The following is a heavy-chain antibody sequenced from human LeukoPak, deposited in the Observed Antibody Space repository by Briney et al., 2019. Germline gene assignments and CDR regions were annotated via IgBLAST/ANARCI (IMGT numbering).Heavy chain of an antibody. CDR1: GFTFSNAW. CDR3: TTGGTYTPDN. CDR2: IKSKTDGGTI. D-gene: IGHD2-2*02. Sequence: GGSLRLSCAASGFTFSNAWMSWVRQAPGKGLEWVGRIKSKTDGGTIDYAAPVKDTFTISRDDSKNTLYLQMNSLRTEDPAVYYCTTGGTYTPDNWGQGTLVTVSS. V-gene: IGHV3-15*01. J-gene: IGHJ4*02.